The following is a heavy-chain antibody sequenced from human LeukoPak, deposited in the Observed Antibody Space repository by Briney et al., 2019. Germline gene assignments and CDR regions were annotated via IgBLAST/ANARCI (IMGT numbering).Heavy chain of an antibody. CDR3: ARDRGRSSWMNWFDP. J-gene: IGHJ5*02. CDR2: ISAYNGNT. V-gene: IGHV1-18*01. CDR1: GYTFTSYA. D-gene: IGHD6-13*01. Sequence: ASVKVSCKASGYTFTSYAMNWVRQAPGQGLEWMGWISAYNGNTNYAQKLQGRVTMTTDTSTSTAYMELRSLRSDDTAVYYCARDRGRSSWMNWFDPWGQGTLVTVSS.